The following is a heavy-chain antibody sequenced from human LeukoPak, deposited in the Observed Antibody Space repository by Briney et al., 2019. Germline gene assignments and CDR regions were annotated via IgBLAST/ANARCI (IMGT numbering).Heavy chain of an antibody. Sequence: SVKVSCKASGGTFSSYAISWVRQAPGQGLEWMGGIIPIFGTANYAQKFQGRVTITTDESTSTAYMELSSLRSEDTAVYYCARTLMITGTTWGFDYWGQGTLVTVSS. CDR3: ARTLMITGTTWGFDY. V-gene: IGHV1-69*05. J-gene: IGHJ4*02. CDR1: GGTFSSYA. D-gene: IGHD1-7*01. CDR2: IIPIFGTA.